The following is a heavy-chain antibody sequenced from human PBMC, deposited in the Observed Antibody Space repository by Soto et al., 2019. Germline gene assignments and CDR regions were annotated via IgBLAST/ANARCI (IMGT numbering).Heavy chain of an antibody. CDR3: ARDSRAIGFRGPTPMDV. Sequence: SETLSLTCTVSGGSISSYYWSWIRQPPGKGLEWIGYIYYSGSTNYNPSLKSRVTISVDTSKNQFSLKLSSVTAADTAVYYCARDSRAIGFRGPTPMDVWGQGTTVTVSS. V-gene: IGHV4-59*01. D-gene: IGHD3-10*01. CDR1: GGSISSYY. CDR2: IYYSGST. J-gene: IGHJ6*02.